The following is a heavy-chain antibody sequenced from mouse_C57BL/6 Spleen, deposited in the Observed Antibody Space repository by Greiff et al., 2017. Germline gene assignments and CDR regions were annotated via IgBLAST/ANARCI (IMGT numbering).Heavy chain of an antibody. D-gene: IGHD4-1*01. CDR1: GYTFTDYY. J-gene: IGHJ2*01. Sequence: QVQLQQSGAELVRPGASVKLSCKASGYTFTDYYINWVKQRPGQGLEWIARIYPGSGNTYYNEKFKGKATLTAEKSSSTAYMQLSSLTSEDSAVYFCADWGFDYWGQGTTLTVSS. V-gene: IGHV1-76*01. CDR3: ADWGFDY. CDR2: IYPGSGNT.